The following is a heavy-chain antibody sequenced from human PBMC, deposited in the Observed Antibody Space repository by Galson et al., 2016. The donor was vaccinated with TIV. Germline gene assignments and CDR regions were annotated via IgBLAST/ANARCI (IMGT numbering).Heavy chain of an antibody. CDR1: GFIFSTYW. J-gene: IGHJ3*02. CDR2: IKHNGYEK. D-gene: IGHD6-25*01. CDR3: ARELRQDAFDI. V-gene: IGHV3-7*01. Sequence: SLRLSCAGSGFIFSTYWMHWVRQVPGKGLEWVANIKHNGYEKYYVDSVRGRFTISRDNAENSLYLLQMNSLRAEDTAVYYCARELRQDAFDIWGQGTMVTVSS.